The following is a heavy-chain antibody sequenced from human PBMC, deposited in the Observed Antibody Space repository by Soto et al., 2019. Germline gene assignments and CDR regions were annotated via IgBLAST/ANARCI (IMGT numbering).Heavy chain of an antibody. V-gene: IGHV1-69*02. Sequence: QVQLVQSGAEVRKPGSSVNVSCQASGGTFSNSTVTWVRQAPGQGLEWMGRLIPILGVANYAQKFRGRLTITADKSTTTAYMEPRSLRSEDTAIYYCARFKLGDDYWGQGTLVTVSS. CDR3: ARFKLGDDY. D-gene: IGHD5-12*01. CDR1: GGTFSNST. CDR2: LIPILGVA. J-gene: IGHJ4*02.